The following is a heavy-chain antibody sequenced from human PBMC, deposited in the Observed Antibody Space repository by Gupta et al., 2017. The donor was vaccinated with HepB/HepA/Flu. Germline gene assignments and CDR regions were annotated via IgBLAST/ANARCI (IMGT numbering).Heavy chain of an antibody. CDR3: ATSTVTARQNYYFYSMDV. D-gene: IGHD4-17*01. V-gene: IGHV3-73*01. Sequence: EVQLVESGGGLVQPGGSLPLSCAASGFTFSASVMHGVRQASGKGREWVGSIRTKADSDATAYAASVTGRFTISRDDSKNTAFLQMNSLKTEDTAVYYCATSTVTARQNYYFYSMDVWGQETTVSVSS. CDR2: IRTKADSDAT. CDR1: GFTFSASV. J-gene: IGHJ6*02.